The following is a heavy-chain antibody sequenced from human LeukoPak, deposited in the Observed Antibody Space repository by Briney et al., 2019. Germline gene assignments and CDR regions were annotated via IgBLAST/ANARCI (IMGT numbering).Heavy chain of an antibody. CDR2: ISSSSSYI. CDR1: GFTFSSYS. D-gene: IGHD3-16*01. Sequence: AGGSLRLSCAASGFTFSSYSMNWVRQAPGKGLEWVSSISSSSSYIYYADSMKGRFTISRDNAKNSLYLQMNSLRAEDTAVYYCARTILRLGELFDAFDIWGQGTMVTVSS. CDR3: ARTILRLGELFDAFDI. V-gene: IGHV3-21*01. J-gene: IGHJ3*02.